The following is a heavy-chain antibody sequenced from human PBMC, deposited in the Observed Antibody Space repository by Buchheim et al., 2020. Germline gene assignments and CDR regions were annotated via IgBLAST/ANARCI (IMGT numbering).Heavy chain of an antibody. CDR2: INPNSGGT. CDR1: GYTFTGYY. J-gene: IGHJ4*02. CDR3: ARNKGAPEYYYDSSALGHFDY. D-gene: IGHD3-22*01. Sequence: QVQLVQSGAEVKKPGASVKVSCKASGYTFTGYYMHWVRQAPGQGLEWMGWINPNSGGTNYAQKFQGRVTMTRDTSISTAYMELSRLRSDETAVYYCARNKGAPEYYYDSSALGHFDYWGQGTL. V-gene: IGHV1-2*02.